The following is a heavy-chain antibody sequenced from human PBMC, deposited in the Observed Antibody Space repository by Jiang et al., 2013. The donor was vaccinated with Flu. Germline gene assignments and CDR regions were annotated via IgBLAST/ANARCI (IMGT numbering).Heavy chain of an antibody. V-gene: IGHV5-51*01. CDR2: IYPGDSDT. CDR1: GYSFTSYW. CDR3: ARGDDYYDSSGTTLFDY. D-gene: IGHD3-22*01. Sequence: SLKISCKGSGYSFTSYWIGWVRQMPGKGLEWMGIIYPGDSDTRYSPSFQGQVTISADKSISTAYLQWSSLKASDTAMYYCARGDDYYDSSGTTLFDYWGQGTLVTVSS. J-gene: IGHJ4*02.